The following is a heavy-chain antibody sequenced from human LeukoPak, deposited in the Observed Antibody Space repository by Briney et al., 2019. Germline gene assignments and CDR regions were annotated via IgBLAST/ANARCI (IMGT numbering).Heavy chain of an antibody. D-gene: IGHD1-26*01. J-gene: IGHJ6*04. V-gene: IGHV1-69*13. CDR3: ARVELTRANYYYYYGMDV. CDR2: IIPISGTP. Sequence: ASVNVSCKASGGTFSSYAISWLRHAPPPGPDQTGGIIPISGTPNYAQTFQGRVTITADESTSTAYMELSSLRSEDTAAYYCARVELTRANYYYYYGMDVWGKGTTVTVSS. CDR1: GGTFSSYA.